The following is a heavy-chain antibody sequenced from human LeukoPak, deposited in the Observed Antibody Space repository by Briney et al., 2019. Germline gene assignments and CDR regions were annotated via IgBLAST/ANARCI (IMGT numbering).Heavy chain of an antibody. D-gene: IGHD2-2*02. CDR1: GGSINSYY. J-gene: IGHJ4*02. CDR2: IYYSGST. Sequence: SETLSLTCTVSGGSINSYYWSWIRQPPGKGLEWIGYIYYSGSTNYNPSLKSRATISVDTSKNQFSLELNSVTAADTAVYYCTTSRTNDCSSPSCYTDYWGQGTLVTVSS. V-gene: IGHV4-59*08. CDR3: TTSRTNDCSSPSCYTDY.